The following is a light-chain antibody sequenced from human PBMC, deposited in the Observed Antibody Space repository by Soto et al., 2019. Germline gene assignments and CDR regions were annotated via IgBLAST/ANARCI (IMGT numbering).Light chain of an antibody. CDR1: QSISSW. CDR3: QQYSYFAT. Sequence: DIQMTQSPSTLSASVGDGVTITCRASQSISSWLTWYQQKAGQAPKLLIYKASIVESGVPSRFSGRGSGTDFTLTISSLQPDDSATYYCQQYSYFATFGQGTRVEVK. J-gene: IGKJ1*01. V-gene: IGKV1-5*03. CDR2: KAS.